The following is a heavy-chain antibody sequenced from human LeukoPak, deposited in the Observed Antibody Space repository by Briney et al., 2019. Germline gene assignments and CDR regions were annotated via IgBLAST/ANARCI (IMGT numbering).Heavy chain of an antibody. D-gene: IGHD6-19*01. CDR1: GFTFSSYS. V-gene: IGHV3-21*01. CDR3: VRGLGSGGWVFFDY. Sequence: GGSLRLSCAASGFTFSSYSMNWVRQAPGKGLEWVSSISSSSSYIYYADSVKGRFTISRDNAKKSLYQQMNSLRAEDTAVYYCVRGLGSGGWVFFDYWGQGTLVTVSS. J-gene: IGHJ4*02. CDR2: ISSSSSYI.